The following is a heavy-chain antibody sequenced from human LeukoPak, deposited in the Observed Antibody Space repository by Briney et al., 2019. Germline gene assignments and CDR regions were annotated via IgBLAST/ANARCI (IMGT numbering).Heavy chain of an antibody. CDR2: ISGSGGST. J-gene: IGHJ4*02. CDR1: GFTFSSYA. CDR3: AKDGYYDFWSGYSPLGY. Sequence: GGSLRLSCAASGFTFSSYAMSWVRQAPGKGLEWVSAISGSGGSTYYADSVKGRFTIPRDNSKNTLYLQMNSLRAEDTAVYYCAKDGYYDFWSGYSPLGYWGQGTLVTVSS. V-gene: IGHV3-23*01. D-gene: IGHD3-3*01.